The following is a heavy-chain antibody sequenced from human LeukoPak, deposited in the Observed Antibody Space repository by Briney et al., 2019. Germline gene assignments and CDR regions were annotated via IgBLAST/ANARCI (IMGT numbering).Heavy chain of an antibody. V-gene: IGHV4-39*01. J-gene: IGHJ3*02. CDR2: IYYSGST. CDR3: ARSVTYCGGDCYGGAFDI. D-gene: IGHD2-21*01. Sequence: SETLSLTCTVSGGSISSSSYYWGWIRQPPGKGLEWIGSIYYSGSTYYNPSLKSRVTISVDTSKNQFSLKLSSVTAADTAVYYCARSVTYCGGDCYGGAFDIWGQGTMVTVSS. CDR1: GGSISSSSYY.